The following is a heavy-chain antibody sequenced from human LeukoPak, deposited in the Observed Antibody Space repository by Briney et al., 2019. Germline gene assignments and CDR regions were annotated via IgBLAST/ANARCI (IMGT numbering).Heavy chain of an antibody. D-gene: IGHD3-9*01. Sequence: ASVKVSCKASGYSFTGYYMHWVRQAPGQGLEWMGWINPNTGGTNYAQKFQGRVTMTRDTSISTAYMELSWLRSDDTAVYYCASPGSSYDVSTGPGYFDYWGQGTLVTVSS. V-gene: IGHV1-2*02. J-gene: IGHJ4*02. CDR2: INPNTGGT. CDR3: ASPGSSYDVSTGPGYFDY. CDR1: GYSFTGYY.